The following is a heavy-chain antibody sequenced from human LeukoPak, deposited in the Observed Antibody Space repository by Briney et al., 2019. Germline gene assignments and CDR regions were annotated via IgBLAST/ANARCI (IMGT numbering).Heavy chain of an antibody. CDR3: ARSHYCGGCYSNFDF. Sequence: SETLSLTCTVSGGSISSSSYYWGWIRQPPGKGLEWIGSIYYSGNTYYNPSLKSRVTISVDTSKNQFSLRLSSVTAADTAVYYCARSHYCGGCYSNFDFWGQGTLVTVSS. D-gene: IGHD2-15*01. V-gene: IGHV4-39*07. J-gene: IGHJ4*02. CDR1: GGSISSSSYY. CDR2: IYYSGNT.